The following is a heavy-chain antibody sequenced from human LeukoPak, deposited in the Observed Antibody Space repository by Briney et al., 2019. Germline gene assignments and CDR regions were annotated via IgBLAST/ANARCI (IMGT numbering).Heavy chain of an antibody. CDR2: IKKDGSEK. Sequence: GSLRLSCAASGFTFSTYWMNWVRQVPGKGLEWVAIIKKDGSEKKYVDSVKGRFTISRDNAKNELYLQMDSLRADDTAVYYCVGGSGWLPDYWGQGTSVTVSS. CDR3: VGGSGWLPDY. J-gene: IGHJ4*02. V-gene: IGHV3-7*04. CDR1: GFTFSTYW. D-gene: IGHD6-19*01.